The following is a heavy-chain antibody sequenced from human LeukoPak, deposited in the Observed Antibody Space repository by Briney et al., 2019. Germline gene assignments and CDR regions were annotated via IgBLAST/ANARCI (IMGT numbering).Heavy chain of an antibody. CDR2: ISYSGST. J-gene: IGHJ4*02. CDR1: GDSISNYY. Sequence: ASETLSLPCTVSGDSISNYYWSWIRQSPGKALEWIGYISYSGSTIHNPSLKSRVTMSVDTSKNQFSLKLSSVTTADTAVYYCARGSRATVTTLAYWGQGTLVTVSS. V-gene: IGHV4-59*01. D-gene: IGHD4-17*01. CDR3: ARGSRATVTTLAY.